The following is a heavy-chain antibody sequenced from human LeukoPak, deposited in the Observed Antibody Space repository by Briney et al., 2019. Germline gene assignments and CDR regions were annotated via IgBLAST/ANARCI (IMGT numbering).Heavy chain of an antibody. CDR2: ISGSGGGT. D-gene: IGHD3-10*01. V-gene: IGHV3-23*01. CDR1: GFTFSSYA. Sequence: GGSLRLSRAASGFTFSSYAMSWVRQTPGKGLEWVSAISGSGGGTYYADSLKGRCTISRDNSKNTLYLQMNSLRAEDTVVYYCANALEYGSGTYYYYYYYMDVWGTGTTVTVSS. J-gene: IGHJ6*03. CDR3: ANALEYGSGTYYYYYYYMDV.